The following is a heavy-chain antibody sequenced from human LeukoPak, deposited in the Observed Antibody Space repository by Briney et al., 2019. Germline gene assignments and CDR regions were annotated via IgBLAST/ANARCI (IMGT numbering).Heavy chain of an antibody. J-gene: IGHJ1*01. CDR1: VFTFDDYG. CDR3: TTERTYDGNGYYHPEYFHH. V-gene: IGHV3-15*01. CDR2: VKGRIDGGTT. D-gene: IGHD3-22*01. Sequence: KTGGSLRLSCAAFVFTFDDYGMSWVRQAPGRGLEWVDRVKGRIDGGTTDYAAPVKGRVTISRDDSRTTVYLQMSSLTTEDTAVYYCTTERTYDGNGYYHPEYFHHWGQGTLVTVSA.